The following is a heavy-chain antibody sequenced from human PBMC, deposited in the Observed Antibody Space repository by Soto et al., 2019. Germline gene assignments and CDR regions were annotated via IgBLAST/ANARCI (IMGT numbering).Heavy chain of an antibody. CDR3: ARGLNCSSTSCYESHSPGIAAAGATHFDY. D-gene: IGHD2-2*01. CDR2: INHSGST. V-gene: IGHV4-34*01. J-gene: IGHJ4*02. CDR1: GGSFSGYY. Sequence: SETLSLTCAVYGGSFSGYYWSWIRQPPGKGLEWIGEINHSGSTNYNPSLKSRVTISVDTSKNQFSLKLSSVTAADTAVYYCARGLNCSSTSCYESHSPGIAAAGATHFDYWGQGTLVTVSS.